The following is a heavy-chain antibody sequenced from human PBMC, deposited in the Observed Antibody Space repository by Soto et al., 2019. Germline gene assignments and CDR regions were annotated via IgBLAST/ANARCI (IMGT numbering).Heavy chain of an antibody. CDR2: ISGSGTST. CDR3: AKDRKSGSGWYWDY. J-gene: IGHJ4*02. V-gene: IGHV3-23*01. D-gene: IGHD6-19*01. CDR1: GFTFSNFA. Sequence: PGGSLRLSCAASGFTFSNFAMSWVRQAPGKGLEWVSAISGSGTSTYDADSVKGRFSISRDNSKNTLYLQMNGLRAEDTAVYYCAKDRKSGSGWYWDYWGQGTLVTVSS.